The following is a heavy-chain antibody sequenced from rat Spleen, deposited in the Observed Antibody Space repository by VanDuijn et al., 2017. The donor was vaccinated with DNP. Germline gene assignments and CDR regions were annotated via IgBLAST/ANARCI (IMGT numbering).Heavy chain of an antibody. V-gene: IGHV5-22*01. J-gene: IGHJ2*01. Sequence: EVQLVESGGGLVQPGRSLKLSCAASGFTFSDYYMAWVRQAPKKGLEWVASISYEGSSTYYGDSVKGRFTISRDNAKSTLYLQMNSLRSEDTATYYCARNYYSGDWGQGVMVTVSS. CDR1: GFTFSDYY. CDR3: ARNYYSGD. CDR2: ISYEGSST. D-gene: IGHD1-1*01.